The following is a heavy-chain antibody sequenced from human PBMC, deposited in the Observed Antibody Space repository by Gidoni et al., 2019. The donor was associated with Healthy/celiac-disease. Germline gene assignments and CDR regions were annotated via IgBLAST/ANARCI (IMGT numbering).Heavy chain of an antibody. CDR3: AKDPVVCSGGSCYSKPFDY. D-gene: IGHD2-15*01. Sequence: EVQLLESGGGLVQPGGSLRLSCAASGFTLSIYSMSGVRQAPGKGLEWVSAISGSGGSTYYADSVKGRFTISRDNSKNTLYLQMNSLRAEDTAVYYCAKDPVVCSGGSCYSKPFDYWGQGTLVTVSS. CDR1: GFTLSIYS. V-gene: IGHV3-23*01. CDR2: ISGSGGST. J-gene: IGHJ4*02.